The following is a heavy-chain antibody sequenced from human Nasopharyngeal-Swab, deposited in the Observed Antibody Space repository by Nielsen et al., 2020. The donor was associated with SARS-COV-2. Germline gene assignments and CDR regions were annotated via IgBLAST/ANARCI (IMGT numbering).Heavy chain of an antibody. D-gene: IGHD5-24*01. Sequence: SETLSLTCAVYGGSFSGYYWCWIRQPPGKGQEWSGEINHSGSTNYNPSLKIRVTISVDNSKNQFSLKLSSLTAADTAVYYCARGGRDGYKGGFRAFDIWGQGTMVTVSS. CDR2: INHSGST. V-gene: IGHV4-34*01. CDR1: GGSFSGYY. J-gene: IGHJ3*02. CDR3: ARGGRDGYKGGFRAFDI.